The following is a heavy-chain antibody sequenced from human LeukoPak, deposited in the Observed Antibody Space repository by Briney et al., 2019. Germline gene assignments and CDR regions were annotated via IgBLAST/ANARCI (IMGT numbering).Heavy chain of an antibody. Sequence: ASVKVSCKVSGHTLSELPMYWVRQAPGEGLEWMGGFDPENDERIYAQKFRGRVTMTEDTSTNTAYMELSSLRSDDTAVYYCATEVTSIVPDYWGQGTLVTVPS. J-gene: IGHJ4*02. D-gene: IGHD2-21*02. CDR3: ATEVTSIVPDY. V-gene: IGHV1-24*01. CDR1: GHTLSELP. CDR2: FDPENDER.